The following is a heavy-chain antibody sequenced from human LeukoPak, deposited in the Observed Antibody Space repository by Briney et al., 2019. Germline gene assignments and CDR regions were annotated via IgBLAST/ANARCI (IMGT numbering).Heavy chain of an antibody. D-gene: IGHD3-9*01. J-gene: IGHJ4*02. CDR2: LSGSGSST. Sequence: GGSLRLSCAASGFTFSSYAMTWVRQAPGKGLEWASTLSGSGSSTYYADSVKGRFTISRDNSKNTLYLQMNSLRAEDTAVYYCAKGPLTGYPLDYWGQGTLVTVSS. CDR3: AKGPLTGYPLDY. CDR1: GFTFSSYA. V-gene: IGHV3-23*01.